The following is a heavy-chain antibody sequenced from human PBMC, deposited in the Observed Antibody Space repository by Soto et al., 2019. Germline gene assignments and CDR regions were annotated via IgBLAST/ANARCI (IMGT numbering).Heavy chain of an antibody. V-gene: IGHV1-18*01. J-gene: IGHJ6*02. CDR1: GYTFTSYG. D-gene: IGHD3-3*01. CDR3: ARGRGYYDFWSGYYQYYYYGMDV. CDR2: ISAYNGNT. Sequence: ASVKVSCKASGYTFTSYGISWVRQAPGQGLEWMGWISAYNGNTNYAQKLQGRVTMTTDTSTSTAYMELRSLRSDDTAVYYCARGRGYYDFWSGYYQYYYYGMDVWGQGTTVTVS.